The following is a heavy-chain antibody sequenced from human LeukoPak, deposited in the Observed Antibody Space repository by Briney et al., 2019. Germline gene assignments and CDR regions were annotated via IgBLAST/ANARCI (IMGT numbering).Heavy chain of an antibody. Sequence: SETLSFTCTVSGGSISSSSYYWGWIRQLPGKGLEWIGSIYYSGSTYYNPSLKSRVTISVDTSKNQFSLKLSSVTAADTAVYYCARAERGCSLLFDYWGQGTLVTVSS. CDR3: ARAERGCSLLFDY. J-gene: IGHJ4*02. CDR2: IYYSGST. CDR1: GGSISSSSYY. D-gene: IGHD5-18*01. V-gene: IGHV4-39*07.